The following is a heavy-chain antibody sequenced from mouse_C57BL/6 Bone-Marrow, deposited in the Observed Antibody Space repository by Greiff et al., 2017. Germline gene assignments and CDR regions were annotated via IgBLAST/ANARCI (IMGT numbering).Heavy chain of an antibody. V-gene: IGHV5-6*01. CDR1: GFTFSSYG. CDR2: ISSGGSYT. CDR3: ARRLYDYDGGTWFAY. Sequence: EVQRVESGGDLVKPGGSLKLSCAASGFTFSSYGMSWVRQTPDKRLEWVATISSGGSYTYYPDSVKGRFTISRDNAKNTLYLQMSSLKSEDTAMYYCARRLYDYDGGTWFAYWGQGTLVTVSA. D-gene: IGHD2-4*01. J-gene: IGHJ3*01.